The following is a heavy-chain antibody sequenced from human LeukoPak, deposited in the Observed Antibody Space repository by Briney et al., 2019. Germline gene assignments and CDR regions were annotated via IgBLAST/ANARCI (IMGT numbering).Heavy chain of an antibody. J-gene: IGHJ6*02. CDR3: ARGSSSWLPGGYYYYGMGV. Sequence: SVKVSCKASGGTFSSYAISWVRQAPGQGLEWMGGIIPIFGTANYAQKFQGRVTITADESTSTAYMELGSLRSEDTAVYYCARGSSSWLPGGYYYYGMGVWGQGTTVTVSS. D-gene: IGHD6-13*01. CDR1: GGTFSSYA. V-gene: IGHV1-69*13. CDR2: IIPIFGTA.